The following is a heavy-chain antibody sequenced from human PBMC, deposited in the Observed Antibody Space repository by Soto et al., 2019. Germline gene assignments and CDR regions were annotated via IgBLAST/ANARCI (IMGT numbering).Heavy chain of an antibody. J-gene: IGHJ4*02. CDR1: GYSFLTYW. D-gene: IGHD6-25*01. CDR3: ARHEAGWYFDS. CDR2: IYPYDSYT. Sequence: GESLKISCEASGYSFLTYWIGWVRQKPGKGLEWLGTIYPYDSYTKYNPSFQDQVTLSVNKSVTTAYLQWRGLKASDSAMYFCARHEAGWYFDSWGQGTLVTVSS. V-gene: IGHV5-51*01.